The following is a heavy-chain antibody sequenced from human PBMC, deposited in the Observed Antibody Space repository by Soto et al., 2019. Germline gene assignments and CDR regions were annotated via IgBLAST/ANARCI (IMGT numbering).Heavy chain of an antibody. Sequence: SVKVSCKASGGTFNRNTISWVRQAPGQGLEWMGGIIPIFGSTYYADSVKGRFTISRDNSKNTLYLQMNSLRAEDTAVYYCARDLTIFGVVTGWFDPWGQGTLVTVSS. D-gene: IGHD3-3*01. J-gene: IGHJ5*02. V-gene: IGHV1-69*05. CDR2: IIPIFGST. CDR3: ARDLTIFGVVTGWFDP. CDR1: GGTFNRNT.